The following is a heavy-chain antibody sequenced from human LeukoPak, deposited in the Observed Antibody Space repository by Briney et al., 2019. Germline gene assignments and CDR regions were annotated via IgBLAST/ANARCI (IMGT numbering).Heavy chain of an antibody. V-gene: IGHV1-18*01. Sequence: VASVKVSCKASGYTFTSHCITWVRQAPGQGLEWMGWISVYNGNTNYVQKLQSRVTMTTDTSTSTAYIELRSLRSDDTAVYYCASGGVRGPHPEYYFDYWGQGTLVTVSS. J-gene: IGHJ4*02. D-gene: IGHD3-16*01. CDR2: ISVYNGNT. CDR3: ASGGVRGPHPEYYFDY. CDR1: GYTFTSHC.